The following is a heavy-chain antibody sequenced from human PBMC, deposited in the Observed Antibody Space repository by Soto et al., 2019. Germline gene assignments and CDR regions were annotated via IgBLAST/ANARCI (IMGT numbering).Heavy chain of an antibody. D-gene: IGHD3-3*01. CDR2: INAGNGNT. CDR1: GYTFTSYA. J-gene: IGHJ6*03. V-gene: IGHV1-3*01. CDR3: ARGFYDFWSGPDYYYYMDV. Sequence: GASVKVSCKASGYTFTSYAMHWVRQAPGQRLEWMGWINAGNGNTKYSQKFQGRVTITRDTSASTAYMELSSLRSEDTAVYYCARGFYDFWSGPDYYYYMDVWGKGTTVTVSS.